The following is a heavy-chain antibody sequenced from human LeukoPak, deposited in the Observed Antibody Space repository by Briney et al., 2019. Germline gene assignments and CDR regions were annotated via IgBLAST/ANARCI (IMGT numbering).Heavy chain of an antibody. CDR3: ARGGYCSGGSCYRGFDS. CDR1: GFTFSNYW. D-gene: IGHD2-15*01. V-gene: IGHV3-74*03. Sequence: GGSMRLSCAASGFTFSNYWMQWVRQAPGKGLVWVSRINSDGSITTYADSVKGRFTVSRDNAKNTLFLQMNSLRDEDTAVYYCARGGYCSGGSCYRGFDSWGQGTLVTVSS. CDR2: INSDGSIT. J-gene: IGHJ4*02.